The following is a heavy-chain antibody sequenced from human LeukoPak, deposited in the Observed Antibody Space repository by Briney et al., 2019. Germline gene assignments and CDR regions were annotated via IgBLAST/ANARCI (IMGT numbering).Heavy chain of an antibody. CDR2: IYYSGNT. J-gene: IGHJ3*02. D-gene: IGHD5-12*01. V-gene: IGHV4-59*08. Sequence: SETLSLTCTVSGGSISSYYWGWIRQPPGKGLEWIGYIYYSGNTNYNPSLKSRVTISVDTSKNQFSLKLNSVTAADTAVYYCARQYRDVVATDDAFDIWGQGTMVTVSS. CDR1: GGSISSYY. CDR3: ARQYRDVVATDDAFDI.